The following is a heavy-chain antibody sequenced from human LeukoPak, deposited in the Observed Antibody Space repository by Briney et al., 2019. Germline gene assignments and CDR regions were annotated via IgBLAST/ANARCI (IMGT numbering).Heavy chain of an antibody. CDR2: ISGSGGST. Sequence: GGSLRLSCGASGFTFSDAGMSWVRQAPGKGLEWVSGISGSGGSTYYADSVKGRFTISRDNTKNTLYLQKNSLRAEDTAVYYCAREYDIVANALDYWGQGTLVTVSS. V-gene: IGHV3-23*01. CDR1: GFTFSDAG. D-gene: IGHD5-12*01. J-gene: IGHJ4*02. CDR3: AREYDIVANALDY.